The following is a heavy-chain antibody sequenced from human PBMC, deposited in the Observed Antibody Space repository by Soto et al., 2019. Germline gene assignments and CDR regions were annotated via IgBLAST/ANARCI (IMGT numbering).Heavy chain of an antibody. D-gene: IGHD3-22*01. V-gene: IGHV4-59*01. CDR1: GGSISSYY. Sequence: QVQLQESGPGLVKPSETLSLTCTVSGGSISSYYWSWIRQPPGKGLEWIGYIYYSGSTNYNPSLKSRVTISVDTSKNQFSLKLSSVTAADTAVYYCARDSIGDSSGRFDYWGQGTLVTVSS. J-gene: IGHJ4*02. CDR2: IYYSGST. CDR3: ARDSIGDSSGRFDY.